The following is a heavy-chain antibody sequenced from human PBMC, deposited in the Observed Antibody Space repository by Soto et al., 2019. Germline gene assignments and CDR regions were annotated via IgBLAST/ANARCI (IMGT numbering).Heavy chain of an antibody. CDR2: MNPNSGNT. V-gene: IGHV1-8*01. CDR3: ATYDSSSSVFDFDI. J-gene: IGHJ3*02. D-gene: IGHD6-6*01. CDR1: GYTFTSYD. Sequence: GASVKVSCKASGYTFTSYDINWVRQATGQGLEWMGWMNPNSGNTGYAQKFQGRVTMTRNTSISTAYMELSSLRSEDTAVYYCATYDSSSSVFDFDIWGQGTTVTVSS.